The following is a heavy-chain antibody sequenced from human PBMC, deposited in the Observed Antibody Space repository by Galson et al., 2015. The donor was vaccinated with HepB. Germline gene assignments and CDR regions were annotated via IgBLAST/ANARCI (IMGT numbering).Heavy chain of an antibody. Sequence: SVKVSCKASGYTFTSYAMHWVRQAPGQRLEWMGWINAGNGNTKYSQKFQGRVTITRDTSASTAYMELSSLRSEDTAVYYCARNSVVVPAANYYYYGMDVWGQGTTVTVSS. CDR3: ARNSVVVPAANYYYYGMDV. CDR1: GYTFTSYA. CDR2: INAGNGNT. J-gene: IGHJ6*02. D-gene: IGHD2-2*01. V-gene: IGHV1-3*01.